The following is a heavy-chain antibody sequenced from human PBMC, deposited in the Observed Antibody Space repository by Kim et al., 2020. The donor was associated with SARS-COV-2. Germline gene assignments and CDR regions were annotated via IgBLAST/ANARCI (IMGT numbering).Heavy chain of an antibody. V-gene: IGHV3-9*01. CDR2: IGWNSDTI. J-gene: IGHJ4*02. CDR1: GFSFEDYA. D-gene: IGHD3-22*01. CDR3: AKDGDSSGYSPLFEL. Sequence: GGSLRLSCEASGFSFEDYAMHWVRQTPGKGLEWVSGIGWNSDTITYAESVMGRFTISRDNAKNSLYLEMNSLRPEDTAFYYCAKDGDSSGYSPLFELWGQGTLVTVSS.